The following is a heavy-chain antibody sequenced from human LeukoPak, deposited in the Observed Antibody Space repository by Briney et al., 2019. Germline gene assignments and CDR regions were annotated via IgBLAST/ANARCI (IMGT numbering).Heavy chain of an antibody. D-gene: IGHD6-19*01. Sequence: SETLSLTCAVYGGSFSGYYWSWIRQPPGKGLEWIGEINHSGSTNYNPSLKSRVTISVDTSKNQFSLKLSSVAAADTAVYYCARCLKAGYSSGWYPGNAEYFQHWGQGTLVTVSS. CDR1: GGSFSGYY. J-gene: IGHJ1*01. CDR3: ARCLKAGYSSGWYPGNAEYFQH. V-gene: IGHV4-34*01. CDR2: INHSGST.